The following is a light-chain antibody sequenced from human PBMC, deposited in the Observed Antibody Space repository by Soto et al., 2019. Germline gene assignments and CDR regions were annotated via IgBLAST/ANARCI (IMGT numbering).Light chain of an antibody. J-gene: IGLJ3*02. Sequence: QSAVTQPPSASGTPGQRVTISCSGSGSNIGENAVTWYQQLPGTAPKVLIYSDNQGPSGVPDRFSGSKSGTSASLAISGLQSEDEADYYCAVWDDSLDGWVFGGGTKLTVL. CDR3: AVWDDSLDGWV. CDR2: SDN. V-gene: IGLV1-44*01. CDR1: GSNIGENA.